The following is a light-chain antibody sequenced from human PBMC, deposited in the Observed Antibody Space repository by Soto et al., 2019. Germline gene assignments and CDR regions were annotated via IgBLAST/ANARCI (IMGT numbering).Light chain of an antibody. CDR1: SRDVGGYNY. CDR3: SSYTSSSTPVV. V-gene: IGLV2-14*01. J-gene: IGLJ2*01. Sequence: QSVLTQPDSVSGSPGQSITISCTGTSRDVGGYNYVSWYQQHPGKAPKLMIYDVSNRPSGVSNRFSGSKSGNTASLTISGLQAEDEADYYCSSYTSSSTPVVFGGGTKLTVL. CDR2: DVS.